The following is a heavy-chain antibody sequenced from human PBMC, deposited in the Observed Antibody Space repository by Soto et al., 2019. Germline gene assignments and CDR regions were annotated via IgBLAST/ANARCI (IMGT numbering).Heavy chain of an antibody. Sequence: ASVKVSCKASGYTFTSYGISWVRQAPGQGLEWMGWISAYNGNTNYAQKLQGRVTMTTDTSTSTAYMELRSLRSDDTAVYYCARVGYCSSTSCTHGIDYWGQGTLVTVSS. V-gene: IGHV1-18*01. CDR3: ARVGYCSSTSCTHGIDY. CDR2: ISAYNGNT. D-gene: IGHD2-2*01. CDR1: GYTFTSYG. J-gene: IGHJ4*02.